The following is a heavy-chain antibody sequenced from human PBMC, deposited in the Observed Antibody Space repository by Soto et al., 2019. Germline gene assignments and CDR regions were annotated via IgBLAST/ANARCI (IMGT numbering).Heavy chain of an antibody. CDR1: GGTFSSYA. CDR2: IIPIFGPA. CDR3: ARVREGYCSGGSCYPYGMDG. Sequence: QVQLVQSGAEVKKPGSSVKVSCKASGGTFSSYAISWERQAPGQGLEWMGGIIPIFGPANYAQKFQGRVTITAGESTGTAYMELSSLRSEDTAVYYCARVREGYCSGGSCYPYGMDGWGQGTTVTVSS. V-gene: IGHV1-69*01. D-gene: IGHD2-15*01. J-gene: IGHJ6*02.